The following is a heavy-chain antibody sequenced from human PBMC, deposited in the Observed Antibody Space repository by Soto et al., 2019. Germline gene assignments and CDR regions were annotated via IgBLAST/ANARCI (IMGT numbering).Heavy chain of an antibody. D-gene: IGHD6-19*01. Sequence: PGGARRLSCAASGCTFDDYGMSWVRQAPGKGLEWVSGINWDGGSTGYADSVKGRFTISRDNAKKSLYLQMNSLRAEDTALYYCARDGSSGWYADDYWGQGTLVTVSS. CDR1: GCTFDDYG. J-gene: IGHJ4*02. CDR3: ARDGSSGWYADDY. V-gene: IGHV3-20*04. CDR2: INWDGGST.